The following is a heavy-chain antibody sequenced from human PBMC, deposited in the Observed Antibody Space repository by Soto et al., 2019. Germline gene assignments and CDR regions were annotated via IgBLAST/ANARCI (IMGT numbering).Heavy chain of an antibody. Sequence: SDTLSLTWTVSGGSISSYYWSWILQPPGKGLEWIGYIYYSGSTNYNPSLKSRVTISVDTSKNQFSLKLSSVTAADTAVYYCARDSLDIAAAGNYYYYGMDVWGQGTTVTVSS. D-gene: IGHD6-13*01. V-gene: IGHV4-59*01. CDR2: IYYSGST. J-gene: IGHJ6*02. CDR3: ARDSLDIAAAGNYYYYGMDV. CDR1: GGSISSYY.